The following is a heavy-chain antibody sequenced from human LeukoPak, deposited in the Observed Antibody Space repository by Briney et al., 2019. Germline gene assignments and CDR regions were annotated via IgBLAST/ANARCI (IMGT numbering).Heavy chain of an antibody. CDR3: APTGRVVSTIREYYFDY. CDR2: INPNNGDT. Sequence: GASVKVSCKASGYIFTTYFIHWVRQAPGQGLEWMGWINPNNGDTNYVQKFQGRVTMTRDTSISTAYMELSRLRSDDTAVYYCAPTGRVVSTIREYYFDYWGQGTLVTVSS. D-gene: IGHD5/OR15-5a*01. J-gene: IGHJ4*02. CDR1: GYIFTTYF. V-gene: IGHV1-2*02.